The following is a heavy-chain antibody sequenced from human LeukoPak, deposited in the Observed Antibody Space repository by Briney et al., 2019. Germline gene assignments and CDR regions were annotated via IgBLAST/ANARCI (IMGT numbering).Heavy chain of an antibody. CDR1: GFTFSSYS. J-gene: IGHJ4*02. V-gene: IGHV3-48*01. CDR2: ISTSRTI. Sequence: GGSLRLSCAASGFTFSSYSMNWVRQAPGKGLEWISYISTSRTIYYADSVKGRFTISRDNSKNTLYLQMNSLRAEDTAVYYCAKVRNYYDSSGYPPYFDYWGQGTLVTVSS. CDR3: AKVRNYYDSSGYPPYFDY. D-gene: IGHD3-22*01.